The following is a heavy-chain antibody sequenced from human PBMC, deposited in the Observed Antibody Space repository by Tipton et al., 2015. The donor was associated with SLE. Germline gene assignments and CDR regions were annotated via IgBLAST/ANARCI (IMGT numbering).Heavy chain of an antibody. CDR3: AKFGSSWSFDY. CDR2: IWYDGSEK. D-gene: IGHD6-13*01. V-gene: IGHV3-33*06. CDR1: GFTFSSYW. J-gene: IGHJ4*02. Sequence: SLRLSCAASGFTFSSYWMSWVRQAPGKGLEWVAVIWYDGSEKYYGDTVKGRFTISRDNSRNTVYLQMSNLRVEDTAVYYCAKFGSSWSFDYWGQGTLVTVSS.